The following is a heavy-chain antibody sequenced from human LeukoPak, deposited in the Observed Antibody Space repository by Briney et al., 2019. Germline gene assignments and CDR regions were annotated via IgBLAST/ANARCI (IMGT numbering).Heavy chain of an antibody. CDR1: GFTFDDYA. J-gene: IGHJ4*02. V-gene: IGHV3-9*01. Sequence: PGGSLRLSCAASGFTFDDYAMHWVRQAPGKGLEWVSGISWNSGSIGYADSVKGRFTISRDNAKNSPYLQMNSLRAEDTALYYCAKELGYCSSTSCYDYFDYWGQGTLVTVSS. CDR2: ISWNSGSI. D-gene: IGHD2-2*01. CDR3: AKELGYCSSTSCYDYFDY.